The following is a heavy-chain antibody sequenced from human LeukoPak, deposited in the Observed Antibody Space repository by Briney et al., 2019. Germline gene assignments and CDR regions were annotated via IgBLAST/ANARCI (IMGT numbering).Heavy chain of an antibody. CDR1: GFTFSSYA. J-gene: IGHJ4*02. CDR2: ISGSGGST. V-gene: IGHV3-23*01. CDR3: AKDRRYSSRAAPDADY. Sequence: PGGSLRLSCAASGFTFSSYAMSWVRQAPGKGLEWVSAISGSGGSTYYADSVKGRFTISRDNSKNTLYLQMNSLRAEDTAVYYCAKDRRYSSRAAPDADYWGQGTLVTVSS. D-gene: IGHD6-13*01.